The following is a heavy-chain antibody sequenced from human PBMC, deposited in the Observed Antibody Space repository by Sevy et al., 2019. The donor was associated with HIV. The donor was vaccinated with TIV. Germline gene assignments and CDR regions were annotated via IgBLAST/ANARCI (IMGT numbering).Heavy chain of an antibody. V-gene: IGHV3-30-3*01. Sequence: GGSLRLSCAASGFTFSSYAMHWVRQAPGKGLEWVAVISYDGSNKYYADSVKGRFTISSDNSKNTLYLQMNSLRAEDTAVYYCARARAGNIAVGEGPYWGQGTLVTVSS. CDR2: ISYDGSNK. D-gene: IGHD6-19*01. J-gene: IGHJ4*02. CDR3: ARARAGNIAVGEGPY. CDR1: GFTFSSYA.